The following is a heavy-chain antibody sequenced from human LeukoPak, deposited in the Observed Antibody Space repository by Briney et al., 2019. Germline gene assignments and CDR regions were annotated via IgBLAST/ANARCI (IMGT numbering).Heavy chain of an antibody. J-gene: IGHJ5*02. CDR1: GGPLSNYH. CDR3: ARVHDYNWFDP. V-gene: IGHV4-4*07. Sequence: SDTLSLTCTVPGGPLSNYHWSWIRQPAGKGLEWFERIYSSGSTNYNPSLKSRVTMSVDTSKNQFSLKLSSVTAADTAVYYCARVHDYNWFDPWGQGTLVTVSS. CDR2: IYSSGST. D-gene: IGHD2-21*02.